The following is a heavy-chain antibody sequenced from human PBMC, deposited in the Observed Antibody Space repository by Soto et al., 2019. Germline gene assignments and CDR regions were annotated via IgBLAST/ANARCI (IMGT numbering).Heavy chain of an antibody. CDR2: IYHSGST. Sequence: SETLSLTCAVSSGSISSSNWWSWVRQPPGKGLEWIGEIYHSGSTNYNPSLKSRVTISVDKSKNQFSLKLSSVTAADTAVYYCARRTVVVVPAAMGSLNYYYYMDVWGKGTTVTVSS. V-gene: IGHV4-4*02. D-gene: IGHD2-2*01. CDR3: ARRTVVVVPAAMGSLNYYYYMDV. J-gene: IGHJ6*03. CDR1: SGSISSSNW.